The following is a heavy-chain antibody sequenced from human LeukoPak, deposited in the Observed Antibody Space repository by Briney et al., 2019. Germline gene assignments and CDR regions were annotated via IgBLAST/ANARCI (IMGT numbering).Heavy chain of an antibody. Sequence: SETLSLTCTVSGGSISTYHWSWIRQPPGKGLEWIGYFYYNGDTNYSPSLKSRVVISADTSQNQLSLMVRSVTAADTGLYYCARELGSAFDIWGQGIMVIVSS. CDR1: GGSISTYH. V-gene: IGHV4-59*01. J-gene: IGHJ3*02. CDR2: FYYNGDT. CDR3: ARELGSAFDI. D-gene: IGHD3-3*02.